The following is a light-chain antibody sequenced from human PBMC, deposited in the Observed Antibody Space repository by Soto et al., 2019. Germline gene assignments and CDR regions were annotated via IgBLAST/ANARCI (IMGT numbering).Light chain of an antibody. J-gene: IGKJ1*01. V-gene: IGKV1-5*01. CDR1: QNINTW. Sequence: DIQMTQSPSTLSASVGDRVTITCRASQNINTWMAWYQQKPGKAPKLLMYDVSILESGVPSRFSGSGSGTEFTLTISSLLPDDLATYYCQQYKSFSWTFGRGTKVEIK. CDR2: DVS. CDR3: QQYKSFSWT.